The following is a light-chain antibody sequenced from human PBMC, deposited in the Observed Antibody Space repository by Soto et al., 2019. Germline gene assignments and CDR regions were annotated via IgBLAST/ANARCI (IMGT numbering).Light chain of an antibody. CDR3: QQYNNWPPIT. V-gene: IGKV3D-15*01. Sequence: ETVMTQSPATLSVSPGESATLSCRASHSVGSTLAWYQQKPGQAPRLLIYGASTRATGIPARFSGSGSGTEFTLTISSLQSEDFGVYYCQQYNNWPPITFGQGTRLEIK. CDR1: HSVGST. CDR2: GAS. J-gene: IGKJ5*01.